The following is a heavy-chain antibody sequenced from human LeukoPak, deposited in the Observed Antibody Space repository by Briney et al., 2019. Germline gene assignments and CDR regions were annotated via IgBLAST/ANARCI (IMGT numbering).Heavy chain of an antibody. Sequence: SQTLSLTCAISGDSVSSNTAAWYWIRQSPSRGLEWLGRTYYRSKWNHQYAESVKSRITINADTSKNQFSLQLNSVTPDDTAVYYCASDRSGDQGFDCWGQGTLVTVSS. D-gene: IGHD3-10*01. CDR2: TYYRSKWNH. J-gene: IGHJ5*01. CDR1: GDSVSSNTAA. V-gene: IGHV6-1*01. CDR3: ASDRSGDQGFDC.